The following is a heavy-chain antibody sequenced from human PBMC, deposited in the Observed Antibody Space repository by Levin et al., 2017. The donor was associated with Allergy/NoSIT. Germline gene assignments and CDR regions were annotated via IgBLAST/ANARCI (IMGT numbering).Heavy chain of an antibody. J-gene: IGHJ4*02. D-gene: IGHD6-13*01. CDR3: GRSVQEQLAFPSEF. V-gene: IGHV1-18*01. CDR2: VSAYGGDT. Sequence: ASVKVSCKASGFTFTSYGISWARQAPGQGLEWMGWVSAYGGDTKYAQKFQGRVTMTTDSSTRTAYMELRSLISDDTAVYYCGRSVQEQLAFPSEFWGQGTLVTVSS. CDR1: GFTFTSYG.